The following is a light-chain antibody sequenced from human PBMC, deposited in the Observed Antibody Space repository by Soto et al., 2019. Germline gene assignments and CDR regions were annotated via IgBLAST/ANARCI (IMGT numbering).Light chain of an antibody. CDR1: QTVSNNY. CDR3: QQYISPPLT. Sequence: EIVLTQSPGTLSLSPGERATLSCRASQTVSNNYLAWYQQKPGQAPRLVIYGASNRATGIPDRFSASGSGTDFTLTISRLEPEDFAVYYCQQYISPPLTLGQGTKVDIK. V-gene: IGKV3-20*01. J-gene: IGKJ1*01. CDR2: GAS.